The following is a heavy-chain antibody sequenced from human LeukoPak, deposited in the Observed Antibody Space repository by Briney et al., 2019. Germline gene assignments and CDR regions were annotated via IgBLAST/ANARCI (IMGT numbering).Heavy chain of an antibody. CDR1: GGSISSGGYY. J-gene: IGHJ4*02. D-gene: IGHD3-22*01. V-gene: IGHV4-30-2*01. Sequence: SETLSLTCTVSGGSISSGGYYWSWIRQPPGKGLEWIGYIYHSGSAYYNPSLKSRVTISVDRSKNQFSLKLSSVAAADTAVYYCARDLRLSQYYYDSSGSDFRGYWGQGTLVTVSS. CDR2: IYHSGSA. CDR3: ARDLRLSQYYYDSSGSDFRGY.